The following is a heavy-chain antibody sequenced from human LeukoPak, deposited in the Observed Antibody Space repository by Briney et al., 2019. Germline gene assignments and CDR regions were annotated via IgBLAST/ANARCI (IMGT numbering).Heavy chain of an antibody. D-gene: IGHD2-8*01. V-gene: IGHV4-4*07. J-gene: IGHJ5*02. CDR3: ARSLRYCTNGVCYNP. Sequence: SETLSLTCTVSGGSISSDYWSWIRQPAGKGLEWIGRIYTTGSTNYSPSLKSRVTMSVDTSKNQFSLKLSSVTAADTAVYYCARSLRYCTNGVCYNPWGQGTLVTVSS. CDR2: IYTTGST. CDR1: GGSISSDY.